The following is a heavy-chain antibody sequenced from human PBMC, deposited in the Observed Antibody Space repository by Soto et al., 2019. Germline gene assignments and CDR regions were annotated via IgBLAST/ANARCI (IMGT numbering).Heavy chain of an antibody. V-gene: IGHV3-53*04. D-gene: IGHD6-19*01. CDR1: GFTVSSNY. CDR2: LYSGGST. CDR3: ARTPRGSGIDY. J-gene: IGHJ4*02. Sequence: GGSLRLSCAASGFTVSSNYTSWVRQAPGKGLEWVSVLYSGGSTYYADSVKGRFTISRHNSKNTLYLQMNSLRAEDTAVYYCARTPRGSGIDYWGQGTLVTVSS.